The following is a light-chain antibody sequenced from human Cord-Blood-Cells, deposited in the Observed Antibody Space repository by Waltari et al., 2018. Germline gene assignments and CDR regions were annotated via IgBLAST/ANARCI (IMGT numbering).Light chain of an antibody. CDR2: AAS. CDR1: QRISSY. J-gene: IGKJ4*01. V-gene: IGKV1-39*01. CDR3: QQSYSTLT. Sequence: DIQMTQSPSSLAASVGDRVTITCRASQRISSYLNWYQQKPGQAPKILIYAASSLQSGVPSRFSGSGSGTDFTLSISSLQPEDFATYYCQQSYSTLTFGGGTKVEIK.